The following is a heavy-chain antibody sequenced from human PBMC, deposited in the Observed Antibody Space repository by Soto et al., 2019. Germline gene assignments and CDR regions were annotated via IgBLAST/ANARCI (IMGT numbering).Heavy chain of an antibody. V-gene: IGHV5-10-1*01. Sequence: PGESLKISCKGSGYSFTSYWISRVRQMPGKGLEWMGRIDPSDSYTNYSPSFQGHVTISADKSISTAYLQWSSLKASDTAMYYCARRYSSSDGMDVWGQGTTVTVSS. CDR2: IDPSDSYT. CDR3: ARRYSSSDGMDV. J-gene: IGHJ6*02. D-gene: IGHD6-6*01. CDR1: GYSFTSYW.